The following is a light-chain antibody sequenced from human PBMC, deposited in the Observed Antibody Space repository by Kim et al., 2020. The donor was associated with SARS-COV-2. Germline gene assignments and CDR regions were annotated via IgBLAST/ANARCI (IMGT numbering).Light chain of an antibody. Sequence: ELTQPPSTSGTPGQRVTISCSGSSSNIGSNSANWYQQLPGTAPKLLIYTNDQRPSGVPDRFSGSKSDTSASLAISELQSEDEADYYCAAWDDSLNGVVFGGGTQLTVL. J-gene: IGLJ2*01. V-gene: IGLV1-44*01. CDR1: SSNIGSNS. CDR2: TND. CDR3: AAWDDSLNGVV.